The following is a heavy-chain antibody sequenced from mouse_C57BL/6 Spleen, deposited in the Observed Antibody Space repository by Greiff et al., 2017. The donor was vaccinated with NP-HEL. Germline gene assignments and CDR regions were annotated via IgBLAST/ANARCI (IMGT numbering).Heavy chain of an antibody. J-gene: IGHJ4*01. CDR2: IDPSDSYT. CDR3: ARHGYDYAMDY. CDR1: GYTFTSYW. D-gene: IGHD2-2*01. V-gene: IGHV1-69*01. Sequence: QVQLQQPGAELVMPGASGKLSCKASGYTFTSYWMHWVKQRPGQGLEWIGEIDPSDSYTNYNQKFKGKSTLTVDKSSSTAYMQLSSLTSEDSAVYYCARHGYDYAMDYWGQGTSVTVSS.